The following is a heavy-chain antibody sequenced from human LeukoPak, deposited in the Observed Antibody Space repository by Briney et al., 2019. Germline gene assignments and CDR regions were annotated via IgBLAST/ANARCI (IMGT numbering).Heavy chain of an antibody. Sequence: GGSLRLSCTASGFTFGDHAMSWVRQAPGKGLEWVSSISSSSTYIHYADSVKGRSTISRDNAKNSLYLQMNSLRVEDTAVYYCASRPPYYGMDVWGKGTTVTVSS. J-gene: IGHJ6*04. CDR2: ISSSSTYI. V-gene: IGHV3-21*01. CDR1: GFTFGDHA. CDR3: ASRPPYYGMDV.